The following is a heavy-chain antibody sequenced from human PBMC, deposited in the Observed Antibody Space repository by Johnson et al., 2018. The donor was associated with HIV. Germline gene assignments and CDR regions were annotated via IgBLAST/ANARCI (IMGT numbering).Heavy chain of an antibody. CDR2: FSWNSGSI. CDR3: ARDQATGAFDV. V-gene: IGHV3-9*01. Sequence: VQLVESGGGVVQPGRSLRLSCVASGFTFDDYAMHWVRQAPGKGLEWVSGFSWNSGSIGYADSVKGRFTISRDNAKNSLYLQMNSLRAGDTAVYYCARDQATGAFDVWGQGTVVTVSS. CDR1: GFTFDDYA. D-gene: IGHD1-26*01. J-gene: IGHJ3*01.